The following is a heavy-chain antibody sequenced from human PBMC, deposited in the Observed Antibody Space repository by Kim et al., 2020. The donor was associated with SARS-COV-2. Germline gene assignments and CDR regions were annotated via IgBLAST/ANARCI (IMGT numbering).Heavy chain of an antibody. Sequence: GGSLRLSCAASGFTFSSYGMHWVRQAPGKGLEWVAVISYDGSNKYYADSVKGRFTISRENSKNTLYLQMNSLRAEDTAVYYCAKGAGGGKRWADYYYYYGMDVWGQGTTVTVSS. CDR2: ISYDGSNK. V-gene: IGHV3-30*18. D-gene: IGHD1-26*01. CDR1: GFTFSSYG. CDR3: AKGAGGGKRWADYYYYYGMDV. J-gene: IGHJ6*02.